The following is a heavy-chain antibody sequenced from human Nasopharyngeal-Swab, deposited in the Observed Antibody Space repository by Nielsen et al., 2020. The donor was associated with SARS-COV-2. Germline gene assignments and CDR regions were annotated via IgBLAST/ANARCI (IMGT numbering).Heavy chain of an antibody. CDR2: IYYSGST. V-gene: IGHV4-59*01. D-gene: IGHD3-16*01. Sequence: SETLSLTCTVSGGSISSYYWSWIRQPPGKGLEWIGYIYYSGSTNYNPSLKSRVTISVDTSKNQFSLKLGSVTAADTAVYYCARAGVGGAFDIWGQGTMVTVSS. CDR1: GGSISSYY. CDR3: ARAGVGGAFDI. J-gene: IGHJ3*02.